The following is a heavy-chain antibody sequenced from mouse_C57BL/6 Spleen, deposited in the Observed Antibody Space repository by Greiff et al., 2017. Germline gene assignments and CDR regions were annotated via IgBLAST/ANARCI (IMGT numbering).Heavy chain of an antibody. CDR2: IHPNSGST. V-gene: IGHV1-64*01. D-gene: IGHD1-1*01. CDR1: GYTFTSYW. CDR3: ARRSTYYGSTTGYFDV. J-gene: IGHJ1*03. Sequence: QVQLQQSGAELVKPGASVKLSCKASGYTFTSYWMHWVKQRPGQGLEWIGMIHPNSGSTNYNEKFKSKATLTVDKSSSTAYMQLSSLTSEDSAVYYCARRSTYYGSTTGYFDVWGTGTTVTVSS.